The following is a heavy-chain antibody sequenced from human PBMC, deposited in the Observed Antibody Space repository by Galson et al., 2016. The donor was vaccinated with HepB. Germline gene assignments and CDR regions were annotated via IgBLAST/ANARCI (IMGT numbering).Heavy chain of an antibody. CDR1: GFTFSTYW. J-gene: IGHJ4*02. D-gene: IGHD1-26*01. Sequence: SLRLSCAASGFTFSTYWMHWVRQAPGKGLVWVSRIKSDGSDITYADSVKGRFTTSRDNAKNTLDLQMNSLRAEDTAVYYCTRDCRYSGTYGTLDWGQGTLVTVSS. CDR3: TRDCRYSGTYGTLD. CDR2: IKSDGSDI. V-gene: IGHV3-74*01.